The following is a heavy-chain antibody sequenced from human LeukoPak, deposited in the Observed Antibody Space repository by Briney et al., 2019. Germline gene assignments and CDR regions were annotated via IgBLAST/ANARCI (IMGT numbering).Heavy chain of an antibody. Sequence: PGRSLRLSCTASGFTFGDYAMSWFRQAPGKGLEWVSYISSSSSTIYYADSVKGRFTISRDNAKNSLYLQMNSLRAEDTALYYCAKDVSLGATARSAYDYWGQGTLVTVSS. V-gene: IGHV3-48*01. D-gene: IGHD1-26*01. J-gene: IGHJ4*02. CDR2: ISSSSSTI. CDR1: GFTFGDYA. CDR3: AKDVSLGATARSAYDY.